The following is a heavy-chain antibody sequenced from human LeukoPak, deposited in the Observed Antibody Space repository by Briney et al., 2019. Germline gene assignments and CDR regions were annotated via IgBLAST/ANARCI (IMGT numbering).Heavy chain of an antibody. V-gene: IGHV3-11*04. J-gene: IGHJ4*02. CDR2: ISSSGGTL. CDR1: GFTFSDYY. Sequence: GGSLRLSCAASGFTFSDYYMSWIRQAPGKGLEWVSYISSSGGTLYYADSVKGRFTISRDSAKNSLSLQMNSLRAEDTAVYYCARDNVPTYYYGSGSYYPEYWGQGTLVTVSS. CDR3: ARDNVPTYYYGSGSYYPEY. D-gene: IGHD3-10*01.